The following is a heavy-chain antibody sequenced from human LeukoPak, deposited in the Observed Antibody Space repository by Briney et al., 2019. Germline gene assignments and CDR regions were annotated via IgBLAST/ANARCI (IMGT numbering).Heavy chain of an antibody. V-gene: IGHV3-49*04. CDR3: TRSYGFWSGYFDY. J-gene: IGHJ4*02. D-gene: IGHD3-3*01. CDR1: GLTFGDYA. Sequence: GGSLRLSCTASGLTFGDYAMSWVRQAPGKGLEWVGFIRSKAYGGTTGYAASVKGRFTISRDDSKSIAYLQMNSLKTEDTAVYYCTRSYGFWSGYFDYWGQGTLVTASS. CDR2: IRSKAYGGTT.